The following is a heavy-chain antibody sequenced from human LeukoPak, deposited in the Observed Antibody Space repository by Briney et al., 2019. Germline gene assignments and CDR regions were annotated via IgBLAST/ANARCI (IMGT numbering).Heavy chain of an antibody. J-gene: IGHJ4*02. CDR3: AKDSYSKGDY. V-gene: IGHV3-23*01. CDR2: ISGSGGST. Sequence: GGSLRLSCAASGSTFSSYAMSWVRQAPGKGLEWVSAISGSGGSTYYADSVKGRFTISRDNAKNSLYLQMNSLRAEDTAVYYCAKDSYSKGDYWGQGVLVTVSS. D-gene: IGHD6-13*01. CDR1: GSTFSSYA.